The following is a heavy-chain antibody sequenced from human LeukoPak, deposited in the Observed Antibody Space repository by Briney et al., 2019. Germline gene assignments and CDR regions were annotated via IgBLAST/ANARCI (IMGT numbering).Heavy chain of an antibody. J-gene: IGHJ5*02. CDR1: GGTFSSYA. CDR2: IIPIFGTA. V-gene: IGHV1-69*13. CDR3: ARDSFGVRGWFDP. Sequence: SVQVSCKASGGTFSSYAISWMRQAPGQGLEWMGGIIPIFGTANYAQKFQGRVTITADESTSTAYMELSSLRSEDTAVYYCARDSFGVRGWFDPWGQGTLVTVSS. D-gene: IGHD3-10*01.